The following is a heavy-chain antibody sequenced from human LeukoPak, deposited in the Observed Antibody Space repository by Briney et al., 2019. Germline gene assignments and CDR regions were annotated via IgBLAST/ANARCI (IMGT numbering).Heavy chain of an antibody. V-gene: IGHV3-23*01. J-gene: IGHJ4*02. D-gene: IGHD3-22*01. CDR1: GFTFSSYG. Sequence: PGGSLRLSLEAPGFTFSSYGMSWVRQAPGKGLEWVSRISGSGDRTYYADSVKGRFTISRDNSKNTLYLQMNSLRAEDTALYYCARDPYDSSGYRTYYFDYWGQGTLVTVSS. CDR2: ISGSGDRT. CDR3: ARDPYDSSGYRTYYFDY.